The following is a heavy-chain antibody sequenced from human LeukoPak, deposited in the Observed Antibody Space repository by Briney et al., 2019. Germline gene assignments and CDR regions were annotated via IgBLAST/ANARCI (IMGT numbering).Heavy chain of an antibody. CDR1: GGSFSGYY. J-gene: IGHJ4*02. Sequence: SETLSLTCAVYGGSFSGYYWSWIRQPPGKGLEWIGEINHSGSTNYNPSLKSRVTISVDTSKNQFSLKLSSVTAADTAVYYCARDHGSGWYGFDYWGQGTLVTVSS. V-gene: IGHV4-34*01. D-gene: IGHD6-19*01. CDR3: ARDHGSGWYGFDY. CDR2: INHSGST.